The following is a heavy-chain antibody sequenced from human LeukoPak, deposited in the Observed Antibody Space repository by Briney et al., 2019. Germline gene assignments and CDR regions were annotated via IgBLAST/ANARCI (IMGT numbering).Heavy chain of an antibody. J-gene: IGHJ4*02. D-gene: IGHD2-2*01. CDR2: ISYDGSNK. V-gene: IGHV3-30-3*01. Sequence: GRSLRLSCAASGFTFSSYAMHWVRQAPGKGLEWVAVISYDGSNKYYADSVKGRFTISRDNSKNTLYLQMNSLRAEDTAVYYCARDRIVVVPAAPSYWGQGTLVTVSP. CDR3: ARDRIVVVPAAPSY. CDR1: GFTFSSYA.